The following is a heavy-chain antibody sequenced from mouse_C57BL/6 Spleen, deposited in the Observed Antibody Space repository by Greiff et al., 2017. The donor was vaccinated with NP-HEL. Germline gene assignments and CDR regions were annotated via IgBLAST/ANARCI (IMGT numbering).Heavy chain of an antibody. V-gene: IGHV5-4*03. J-gene: IGHJ3*01. CDR1: GFTFSSYA. CDR3: ARGGDDYYRAWFAY. CDR2: ISDGGSYT. D-gene: IGHD2-3*01. Sequence: EVKLMESGGGLVKPGGSLKLSCAASGFTFSSYAMSWVRQTPEKRLEWVATISDGGSYTYYPDNVKGRFTISRDNAKNNLYLQMSNLKSEDTAMYYCARGGDDYYRAWFAYWGQGTLVTVSA.